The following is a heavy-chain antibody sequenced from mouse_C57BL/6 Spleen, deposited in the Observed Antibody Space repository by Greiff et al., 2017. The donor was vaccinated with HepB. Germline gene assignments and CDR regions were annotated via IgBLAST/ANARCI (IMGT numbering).Heavy chain of an antibody. CDR3: TRRGDGYYEAMDY. D-gene: IGHD2-3*01. V-gene: IGHV1-15*01. CDR2: IDPETGGT. Sequence: VQLQQSGAELVRPGASVTLSCKASGYTFTDYEMHWVKQTPVHGLEWIGAIDPETGGTAYNQKFKGKAILTADKSSSTAYMELRSLTSEDSAVYYFTRRGDGYYEAMDYWGQGTSVTVSS. CDR1: GYTFTDYE. J-gene: IGHJ4*01.